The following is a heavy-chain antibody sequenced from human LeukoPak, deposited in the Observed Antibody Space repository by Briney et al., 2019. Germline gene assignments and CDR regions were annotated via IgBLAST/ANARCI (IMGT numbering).Heavy chain of an antibody. CDR1: GFTVSSNY. D-gene: IGHD6-13*01. CDR2: IYSGGST. V-gene: IGHV3-53*01. J-gene: IGHJ4*02. CDR3: AKQDIRSSGWYD. Sequence: PGGSLRLSCAASGFTVSSNYMSWVRQAPGKGLEWVSVIYSGGSTYYADSVKGRFTISRDNSKNTLYLQMNSLRADDTAVYCCAKQDIRSSGWYDWGQGTLVTVSS.